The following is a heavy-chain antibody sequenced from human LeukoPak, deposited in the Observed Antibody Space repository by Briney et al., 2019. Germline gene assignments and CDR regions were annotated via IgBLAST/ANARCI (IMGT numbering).Heavy chain of an antibody. CDR1: VGTFSSYA. Sequence: SVKVSCKASVGTFSSYAISWVRQAPGQGLEWMGRIIPIFGTANYAQKFQGRVTITTDESTSTAYMELSSLRSEDTAVYYCARDDDSSGYYFDYWGQGTLVTVSS. D-gene: IGHD3-22*01. V-gene: IGHV1-69*05. J-gene: IGHJ4*02. CDR3: ARDDDSSGYYFDY. CDR2: IIPIFGTA.